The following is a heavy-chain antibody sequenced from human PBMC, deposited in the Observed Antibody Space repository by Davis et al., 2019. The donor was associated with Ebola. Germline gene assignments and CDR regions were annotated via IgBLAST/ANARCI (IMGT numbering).Heavy chain of an antibody. CDR3: ATTEPDQLWFRLDS. J-gene: IGHJ4*02. Sequence: GSLRLSCTVSGGSISSYYWSWIRQPPGKGLEWIGYIYYSGSTNYNPSLGSRFTLSVDLSKNQFSLIVSSVTAADTAVYYCATTEPDQLWFRLDSWGQGTPVTVSS. V-gene: IGHV4-59*01. CDR1: GGSISSYY. D-gene: IGHD3-10*01. CDR2: IYYSGST.